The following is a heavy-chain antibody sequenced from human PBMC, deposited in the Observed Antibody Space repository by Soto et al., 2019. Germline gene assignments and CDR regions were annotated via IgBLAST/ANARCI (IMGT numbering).Heavy chain of an antibody. Sequence: QVQLVESGGAVVQPGRSLRLSCAASGSTFSSYDIHWVRQAPGKGLEWVAHISPDGSNAYYADSVKGRFTISRDNAMKTDYLQVNNLGAEDTAVYHCVRGASHGAFDIWGQGTLVTVSS. J-gene: IGHJ3*02. V-gene: IGHV3-30-3*01. CDR3: VRGASHGAFDI. CDR2: ISPDGSNA. CDR1: GSTFSSYD.